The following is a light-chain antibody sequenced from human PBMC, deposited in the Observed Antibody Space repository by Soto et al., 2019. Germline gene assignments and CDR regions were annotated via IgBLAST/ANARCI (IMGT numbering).Light chain of an antibody. J-gene: IGKJ1*01. CDR3: QQYKSYWT. CDR2: DVS. CDR1: WSTGSF. V-gene: IGKV1-33*01. Sequence: IRLSQCPSSMCGSXGDRVTIAGQASWSTGSFLDGYQHKPGXASKLXIYDVSNLETGVPSMFSGSGCGKEFNITINSLQPDDFATYECQQYKSYWTFGQGTKVDIK.